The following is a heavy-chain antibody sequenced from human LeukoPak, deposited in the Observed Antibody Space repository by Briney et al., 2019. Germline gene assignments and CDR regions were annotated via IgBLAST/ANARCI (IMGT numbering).Heavy chain of an antibody. D-gene: IGHD6-19*01. V-gene: IGHV4-39*07. Sequence: SETLSLTCTVSGGSISSSSYYWGWLRPPPGKGLEWFGSIYYSGSTYYNPSLKSRITISVDTSENQFSLKLSSVTAAATVLYYCARGVYSSGFYFDYWGQGTLVTVSS. CDR1: GGSISSSSYY. CDR3: ARGVYSSGFYFDY. CDR2: IYYSGST. J-gene: IGHJ4*02.